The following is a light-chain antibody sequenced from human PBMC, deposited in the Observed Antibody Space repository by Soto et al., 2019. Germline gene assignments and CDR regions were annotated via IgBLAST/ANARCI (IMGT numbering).Light chain of an antibody. J-gene: IGLJ2*01. V-gene: IGLV2-23*02. CDR3: CTYAGHVPK. CDR2: EVD. Sequence: QSVLTQPASVSGSPGQSITISCAGTTSDVAYYDLVSWYQQHPGRAPKLLIYEVDKRPSGISVRFSGSKSGATASLTISGLLPEDEAVYFCCTYAGHVPKFGGGTKLTAL. CDR1: TSDVAYYDL.